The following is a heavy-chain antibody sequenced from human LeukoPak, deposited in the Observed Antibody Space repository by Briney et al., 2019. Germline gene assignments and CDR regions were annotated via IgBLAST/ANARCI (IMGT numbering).Heavy chain of an antibody. J-gene: IGHJ3*02. CDR1: GYTFTSYD. V-gene: IGHV1-69*06. CDR3: ARDRRYSYGWDAFDI. Sequence: SVKVSCKASGYTFTSYDINWVRQATGQGLEWMGGIIPIFGTANYAQKFQGRVTITADKSTSTAYMELSSLRSEDTAVYYCARDRRYSYGWDAFDIWGQGTMVTVSS. CDR2: IIPIFGTA. D-gene: IGHD5-18*01.